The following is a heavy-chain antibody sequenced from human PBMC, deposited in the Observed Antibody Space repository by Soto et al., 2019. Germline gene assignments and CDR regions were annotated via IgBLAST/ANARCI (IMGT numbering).Heavy chain of an antibody. CDR2: ISYDGSNK. V-gene: IGHV3-30-3*01. Sequence: QVQLVESGGGVVQPGRSLRLSCAASGFTFSSYAMHWVRQAPGTGLEWVAVISYDGSNKHYADSVKGRFTISRDNSKNTLYLHMNSRRDEDTAVYYGARDLWELEEDYYYGTDVWGQGNTVTVSS. CDR3: ARDLWELEEDYYYGTDV. CDR1: GFTFSSYA. J-gene: IGHJ6*02. D-gene: IGHD1-26*01.